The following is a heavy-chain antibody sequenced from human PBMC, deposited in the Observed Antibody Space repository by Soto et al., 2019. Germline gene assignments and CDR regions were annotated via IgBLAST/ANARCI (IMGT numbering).Heavy chain of an antibody. CDR2: ISAYNGNA. V-gene: IGHV1-18*01. J-gene: IGHJ5*02. D-gene: IGHD3-3*01. Sequence: ASVKVSCKASGYTFTSYGISWVRQAPGQGLEWMGWISAYNGNANYAQKLQGRVTMTTDTSTSTAYMELRSLRSDDTAVYYCARVGSYDFWSGYYSFDPWGQGTLVTVSS. CDR3: ARVGSYDFWSGYYSFDP. CDR1: GYTFTSYG.